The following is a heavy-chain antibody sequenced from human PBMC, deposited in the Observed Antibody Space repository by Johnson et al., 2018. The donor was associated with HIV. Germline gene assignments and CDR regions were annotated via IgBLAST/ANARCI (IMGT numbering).Heavy chain of an antibody. Sequence: VQLVESGGGLVQPGGSLRLSCAASGFTFSSYDMHWVRQATGKGLEWVSAIGTAGDTYYPGSVKGRFTISRENAKNSLYLQLNSLRAEDTAVYYCAKDGTMTWAFDIWGQGTMVTVSS. D-gene: IGHD1-7*01. J-gene: IGHJ3*02. CDR3: AKDGTMTWAFDI. V-gene: IGHV3-13*01. CDR2: IGTAGDT. CDR1: GFTFSSYD.